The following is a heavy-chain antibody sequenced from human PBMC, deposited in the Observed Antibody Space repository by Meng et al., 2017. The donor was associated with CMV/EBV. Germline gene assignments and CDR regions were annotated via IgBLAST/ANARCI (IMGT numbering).Heavy chain of an antibody. V-gene: IGHV3-30*02. CDR1: GFTFSSYG. D-gene: IGHD3-22*01. Sequence: GGSLRLSCAASGFTFSSYGMHWVRQAPGKGLEWVAFIRYDGSNKYYADSVKGRFTISRDNSKNTLYLQMNSLRAEDTAVYYCAKGHKWLLQPSDYFDYWARERWSPSPQ. CDR2: IRYDGSNK. J-gene: IGHJ4*02. CDR3: AKGHKWLLQPSDYFDY.